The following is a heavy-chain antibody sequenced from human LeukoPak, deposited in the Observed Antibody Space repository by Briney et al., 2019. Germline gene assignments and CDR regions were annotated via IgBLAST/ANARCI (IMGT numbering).Heavy chain of an antibody. V-gene: IGHV4-39*01. D-gene: IGHD3-16*02. CDR1: GGSISSSNHH. CDR3: ARRLSGYTFDY. J-gene: IGHJ4*02. CDR2: IYYSGST. Sequence: PSETLSLTCTVSGGSISSSNHHWDWIRQPPGKGLGWIGNIYYSGSTYYNPSLKSRVTISVDTSRNHFSLRLSSVTAADTAVYYCARRLSGYTFDYWGQGTLVTVSP.